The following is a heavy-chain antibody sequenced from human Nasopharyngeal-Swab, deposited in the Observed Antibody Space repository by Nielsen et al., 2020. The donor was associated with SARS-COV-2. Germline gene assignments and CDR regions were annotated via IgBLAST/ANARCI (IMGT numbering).Heavy chain of an antibody. V-gene: IGHV3-23*01. CDR3: AKVADTYYHDSSYFDY. CDR1: GFTFSSYA. CDR2: ISGSGGST. Sequence: GESLKISCAASGFTFSSYAMSWVRQAPGKGLEWVSAISGSGGSTYYADSVKGRFTISRDNSKNTLYLQMNSLRAEDTAVYYCAKVADTYYHDSSYFDYWGQGTLVTVSS. D-gene: IGHD3-22*01. J-gene: IGHJ4*02.